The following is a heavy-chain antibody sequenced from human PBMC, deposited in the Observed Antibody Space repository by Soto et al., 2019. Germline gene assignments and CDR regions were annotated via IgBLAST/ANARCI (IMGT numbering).Heavy chain of an antibody. V-gene: IGHV4-39*01. CDR2: IYYSGST. Sequence: SETLSLTCTVSGGSISSSSYYWGWIRQPPGKGLEWIGSIYYSGSTYYNPSLKSRVTISVDTSKNQFSLKLSSVTAADTAVYYCARRGIAAAGSYLDYWGQGTLVTVSS. CDR1: GGSISSSSYY. CDR3: ARRGIAAAGSYLDY. J-gene: IGHJ4*02. D-gene: IGHD6-13*01.